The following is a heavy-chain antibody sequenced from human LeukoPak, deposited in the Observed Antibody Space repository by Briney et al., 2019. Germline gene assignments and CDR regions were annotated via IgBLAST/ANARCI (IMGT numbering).Heavy chain of an antibody. CDR3: ARGVSSAWYFDY. V-gene: IGHV3-21*01. J-gene: IGHJ4*02. D-gene: IGHD3-22*01. CDR1: GFTFSSYS. Sequence: GGSLRLSCAASGFTFSSYSMNWVRQAPGKGLEWVSSISSSSSYIYYADSAKGRFTISRDNAKNSLYLQMNSLRAEDTAVYYCARGVSSAWYFDYWGQGTLVTVSS. CDR2: ISSSSSYI.